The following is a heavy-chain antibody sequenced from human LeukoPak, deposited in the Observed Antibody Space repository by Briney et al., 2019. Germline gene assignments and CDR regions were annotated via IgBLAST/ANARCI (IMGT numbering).Heavy chain of an antibody. CDR3: AKRENYYDSSGYHYVGAFDI. V-gene: IGHV3-30-3*02. D-gene: IGHD3-22*01. Sequence: GGSLRLSCAASGFTFSSYAMQWVRQAPGKGLERVAVISYDGSNKDYADSVRGRFTISRDNSKNTVYLQMNSLRAEDTAVYYCAKRENYYDSSGYHYVGAFDIWGQGTMVTVSS. CDR1: GFTFSSYA. CDR2: ISYDGSNK. J-gene: IGHJ3*02.